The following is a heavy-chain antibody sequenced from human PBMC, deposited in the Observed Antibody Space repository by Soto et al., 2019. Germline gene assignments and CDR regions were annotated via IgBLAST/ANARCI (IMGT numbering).Heavy chain of an antibody. D-gene: IGHD3-3*01. J-gene: IGHJ6*03. V-gene: IGHV1-46*03. Sequence: ASVKVSCKASGYTFTSYYMHWVRQAPGQGLEWMGIINPSGGSTSYAQKFQGRITMTRDTSTSTVYMELSSLRSEDTAVYYCARGGLGLRFLEWLPDYYYSYKDVWGKGTTVTVPS. CDR1: GYTFTSYY. CDR2: INPSGGST. CDR3: ARGGLGLRFLEWLPDYYYSYKDV.